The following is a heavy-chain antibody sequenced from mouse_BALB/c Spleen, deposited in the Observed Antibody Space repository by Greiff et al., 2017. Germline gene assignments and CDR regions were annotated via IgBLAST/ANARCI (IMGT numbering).Heavy chain of an antibody. CDR2: IRNKANGYTT. V-gene: IGHV7-3*02. D-gene: IGHD1-2*01. CDR1: GFTFTDYY. J-gene: IGHJ2*01. CDR3: ARDRGYGLDY. Sequence: EVNVVESGGGLVQPGGSLRLSCATSGFTFTDYYMSWVRQPPGKALEWLGFIRNKANGYTTEYSASVKGRFTISRDNSQSILYLQMNTLRAEDSATYYCARDRGYGLDYWGQGTTRTVSS.